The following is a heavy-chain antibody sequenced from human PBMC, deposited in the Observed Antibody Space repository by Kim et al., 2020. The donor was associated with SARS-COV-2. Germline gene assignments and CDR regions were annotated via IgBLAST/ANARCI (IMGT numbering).Heavy chain of an antibody. D-gene: IGHD3-10*02. CDR2: ISSDGRCT. Sequence: GGSLRLSCAASGFSVSNYWINWVRHAPGKGLVWVSRISSDGRCTHYADSVKGRFTLSRDNAENTLFLQMNSLRAEDTAVYYCARGMFSSGFDVWGQGTTVTVPS. CDR3: ARGMFSSGFDV. V-gene: IGHV3-74*01. J-gene: IGHJ6*02. CDR1: GFSVSNYW.